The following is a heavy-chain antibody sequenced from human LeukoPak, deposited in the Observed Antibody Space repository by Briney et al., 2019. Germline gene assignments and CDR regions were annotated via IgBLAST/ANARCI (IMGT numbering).Heavy chain of an antibody. CDR2: IYYTGST. Sequence: SETLSLTCTVSGGSVSSGSYYWGWIRQPPGKGLEWIGYIYYTGSTNYNPSLKSRVTISVDTSYNQCSLKLSSVTAADTAVYYCARQPSSWFTSFDSWGQGTLVTVSS. D-gene: IGHD6-13*01. CDR1: GGSVSSGSYY. J-gene: IGHJ4*02. CDR3: ARQPSSWFTSFDS. V-gene: IGHV4-61*01.